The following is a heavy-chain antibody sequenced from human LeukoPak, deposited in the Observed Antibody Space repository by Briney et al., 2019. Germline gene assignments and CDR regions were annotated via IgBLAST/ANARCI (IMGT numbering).Heavy chain of an antibody. V-gene: IGHV3-30-3*01. CDR1: GFTFSSYA. J-gene: IGHJ4*02. Sequence: PGGSLRLSCAASGFTFSSYAMHWVRQAPGKGLEWGAVISYDGSNKYYADSVKGRFTISRDNSKNTLYLQMNSLRAEDTAVYYCARVNGDYDFWSGYYSMIDYWGQGTLVTVSS. CDR3: ARVNGDYDFWSGYYSMIDY. D-gene: IGHD3-3*01. CDR2: ISYDGSNK.